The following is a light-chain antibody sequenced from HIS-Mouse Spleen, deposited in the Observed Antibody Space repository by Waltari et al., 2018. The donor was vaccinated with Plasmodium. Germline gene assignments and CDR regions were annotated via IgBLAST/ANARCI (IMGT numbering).Light chain of an antibody. Sequence: QSVLTQPPSVSGAPGQRVTISCTGSSSNIGAGYDVHWYQQLPGTAPKLLIYGNGKRPSGVPDRFSGSKSGTSASLAITGLQAEDEADYYCQSYDSSLSGSWVFGGGTKLTVL. CDR1: SSNIGAGYD. CDR2: GNG. V-gene: IGLV1-40*01. CDR3: QSYDSSLSGSWV. J-gene: IGLJ3*02.